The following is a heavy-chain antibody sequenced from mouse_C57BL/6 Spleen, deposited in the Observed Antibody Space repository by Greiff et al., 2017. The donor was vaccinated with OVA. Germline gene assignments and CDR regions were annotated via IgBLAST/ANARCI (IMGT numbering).Heavy chain of an antibody. V-gene: IGHV1-69*01. CDR3: ARARYYGSSPWWYFDV. CDR1: GYTFTSYW. D-gene: IGHD1-1*01. CDR2: IDPSDSYT. Sequence: VQLQQPGAELVMPGASVKLSCKASGYTFTSYWMHWVKQRPGQGLEWIGEIDPSDSYTNYNQKFKGKSTLTVDKSSSTAYMQLSSLTSEDSAVYYCARARYYGSSPWWYFDVWGTGTTVTVSS. J-gene: IGHJ1*03.